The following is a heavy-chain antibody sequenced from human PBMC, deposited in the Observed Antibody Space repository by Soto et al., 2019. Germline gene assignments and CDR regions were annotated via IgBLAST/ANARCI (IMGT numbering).Heavy chain of an antibody. V-gene: IGHV3-11*01. J-gene: IGHJ5*02. CDR3: ARTPLGGSDEKRGDYSSRKNWFDP. CDR2: ISSSGSTI. Sequence: PGGSLRLSCAASGFTFSDYYMSWIRQAPGKGLEWVSYISSSGSTIYYADSVKGRFTISRDNAKNSLYLQMNSLRAEDTAVYYCARTPLGGSDEKRGDYSSRKNWFDPWGRGTLVTVSS. CDR1: GFTFSDYY. D-gene: IGHD2-15*01.